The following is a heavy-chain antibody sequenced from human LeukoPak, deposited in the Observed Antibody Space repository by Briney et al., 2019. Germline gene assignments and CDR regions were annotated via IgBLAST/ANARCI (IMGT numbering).Heavy chain of an antibody. V-gene: IGHV1-46*01. J-gene: IGHJ4*02. CDR3: ARLGARQVLDY. Sequence: ASVKVSCKASGYTFTSYYLHWVRQAPGQGLEWMGIINPSDGSTNYAQKFQGRVTITRDTSTSTAYMELSSLRAEDTAVYYCARLGARQVLDYWGQGTLVTVSS. CDR1: GYTFTSYY. D-gene: IGHD4-17*01. CDR2: INPSDGST.